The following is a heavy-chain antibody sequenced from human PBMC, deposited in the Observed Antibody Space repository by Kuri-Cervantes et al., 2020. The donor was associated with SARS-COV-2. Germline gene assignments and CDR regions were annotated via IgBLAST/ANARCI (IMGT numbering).Heavy chain of an antibody. CDR2: IHHSGTT. CDR1: GGSISSTSYY. D-gene: IGHD6-6*01. CDR3: ATPARPGAFDAFDI. Sequence: SETLSLTCTVSGGSISSTSYYWGWTRQPPGRGLERIGTIHHSGTTYYNPSLESRVTISVDTSQNLFSLELTSVSAADTAVYYCATPARPGAFDAFDIWGQGTMVTVSS. V-gene: IGHV4-39*01. J-gene: IGHJ3*02.